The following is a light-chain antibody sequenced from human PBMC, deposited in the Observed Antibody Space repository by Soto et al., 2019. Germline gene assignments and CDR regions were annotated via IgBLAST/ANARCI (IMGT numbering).Light chain of an antibody. CDR2: EVT. J-gene: IGLJ7*01. V-gene: IGLV2-23*02. Sequence: QSALTQPASVSGSPGQSITISCTGTSSDVGSHNLVSWYQQHPGQAPKLMIYEVTKRPLGVSTRFSASKSGNTASLTISGLQAEDEADYYCCSYVGSRAVFGGGTQLNV. CDR1: SSDVGSHNL. CDR3: CSYVGSRAV.